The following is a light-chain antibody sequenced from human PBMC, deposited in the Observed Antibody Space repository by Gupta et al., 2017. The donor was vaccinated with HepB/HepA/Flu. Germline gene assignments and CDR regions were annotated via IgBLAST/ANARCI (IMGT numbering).Light chain of an antibody. Sequence: QSVLTQPPSASGPPGQRVTISCSGSSSDIGSNNVNWYQQLPGTAPKLLMYSNNQRPSGVPDRFSGSKSGTTASLAISGLQSEDEADYYCAAWDDTLKHVIFGGGTKLTVL. CDR3: AAWDDTLKHVI. CDR1: SSDIGSNN. J-gene: IGLJ2*01. V-gene: IGLV1-44*01. CDR2: SNN.